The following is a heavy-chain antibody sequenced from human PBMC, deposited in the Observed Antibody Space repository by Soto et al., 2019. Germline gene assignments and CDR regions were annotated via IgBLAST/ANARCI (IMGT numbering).Heavy chain of an antibody. V-gene: IGHV4-31*01. CDR3: AASGGNSYYYGMDV. D-gene: IGHD3-16*01. J-gene: IGHJ6*02. CDR1: GGSISSGGYY. CDR2: IYYSANT. Sequence: QVQLQESGPGLVKPSQTLSLTCSVSGGSISSGGYYWSWIRQPPGKGLEWIGYIYYSANTHYNPSHIGVIFTSTDAAKNHFSLNLSTVPAADTAVFYCAASGGNSYYYGMDVWGQGTTVTVSS.